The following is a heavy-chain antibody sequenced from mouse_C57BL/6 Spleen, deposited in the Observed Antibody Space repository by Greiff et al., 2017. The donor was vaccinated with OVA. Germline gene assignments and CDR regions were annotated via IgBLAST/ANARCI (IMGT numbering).Heavy chain of an antibody. Sequence: EVQLQQSVAELVRPGASVKLSCTASGFNIKNTYMHWVKQRPEQGLEWIGRIDPANGNTKYAPKFQGKATITADTSSNTAYLQLSSLTSEDTAIYYCARTPFTTVGGYYFDYWGQGTTLTVSS. CDR1: GFNIKNTY. J-gene: IGHJ2*01. CDR3: ARTPFTTVGGYYFDY. V-gene: IGHV14-3*01. D-gene: IGHD1-1*01. CDR2: IDPANGNT.